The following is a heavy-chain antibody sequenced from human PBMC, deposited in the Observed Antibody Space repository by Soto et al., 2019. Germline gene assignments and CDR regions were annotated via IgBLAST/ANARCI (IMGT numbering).Heavy chain of an antibody. CDR3: TLIHFSSGWYFDY. CDR1: GYTFTAYA. Sequence: QVQLVQSGAEAKKPGASVKVSCKASGYTFTAYAIHWVRQAPGQRLDWMGWINAGNGDTKYSQKFQGRVTITTDTSAATAYMELSSLRSEDTAVYYCTLIHFSSGWYFDYWGQGTLVTVSS. D-gene: IGHD6-19*01. V-gene: IGHV1-3*01. J-gene: IGHJ4*02. CDR2: INAGNGDT.